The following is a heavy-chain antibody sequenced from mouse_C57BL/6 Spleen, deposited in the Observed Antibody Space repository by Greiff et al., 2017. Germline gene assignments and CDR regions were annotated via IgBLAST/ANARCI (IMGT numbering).Heavy chain of an antibody. Sequence: EVQLQQSGPELVKPGASVKISCKASGYSFTGYYMNWVKQSPEKSLEWIGEINPSTGGTTYNQKFKAKATLTVDTSSSTAYMQLKSLTSEDSAVYYCARGGSDYDVPYAMDYWGQGTSVTVSS. CDR1: GYSFTGYY. V-gene: IGHV1-42*01. CDR2: INPSTGGT. CDR3: ARGGSDYDVPYAMDY. J-gene: IGHJ4*01. D-gene: IGHD2-4*01.